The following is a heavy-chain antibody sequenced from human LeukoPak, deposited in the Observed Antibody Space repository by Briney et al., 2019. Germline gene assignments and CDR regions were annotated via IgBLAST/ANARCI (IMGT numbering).Heavy chain of an antibody. D-gene: IGHD4-23*01. V-gene: IGHV3-7*01. J-gene: IGHJ4*02. CDR2: IKEDGTQK. CDR1: GFSFQYYW. Sequence: GGSLRLSCAASGFSFQYYWMAWVRQAPGMGLEWVAHIKEDGTQKFYVDSVRGRFTISKDDARNALYLQMNSLRDEDTAIYYCVRGGWELDYWGQGTLVIVSS. CDR3: VRGGWELDY.